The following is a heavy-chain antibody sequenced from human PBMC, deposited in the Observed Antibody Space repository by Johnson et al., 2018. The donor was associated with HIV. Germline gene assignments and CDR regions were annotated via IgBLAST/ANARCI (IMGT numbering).Heavy chain of an antibody. J-gene: IGHJ3*02. Sequence: VQLVASGGALVQPGGSLGLSYAASRFTFSSYDMQWVRQATGKGLEWVSAIGTAGDTYYPGSVKGRFTISRENAKNSLYLQMNSLRAGETAVYYCARGISQPYYNFWSGYHYPDAFDIWGQGTMVTVSS. CDR1: RFTFSSYD. CDR2: IGTAGDT. D-gene: IGHD3-3*01. CDR3: ARGISQPYYNFWSGYHYPDAFDI. V-gene: IGHV3-13*01.